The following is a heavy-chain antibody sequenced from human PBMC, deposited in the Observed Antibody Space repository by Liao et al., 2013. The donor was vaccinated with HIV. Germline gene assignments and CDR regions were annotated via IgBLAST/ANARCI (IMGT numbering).Heavy chain of an antibody. J-gene: IGHJ4*02. D-gene: IGHD3-3*01. CDR3: ARGGGLRFLEWLSNY. CDR1: GGSISSSSYY. Sequence: QLQLQESGPGLVKPSETLSLTCTVSGGSISSSSYYWGWIRQPPGKGLEWIGSIYYSGSTYYNPSLKSRVTISVDTSKNQFSLKLSSVTAADTAVYYCARGGGLRFLEWLSNYWGQGTLVTVSS. V-gene: IGHV4-39*07. CDR2: IYYSGST.